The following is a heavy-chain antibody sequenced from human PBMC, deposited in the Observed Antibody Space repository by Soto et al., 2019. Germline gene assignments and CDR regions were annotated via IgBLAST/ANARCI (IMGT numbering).Heavy chain of an antibody. CDR2: IYYSGST. J-gene: IGHJ4*02. D-gene: IGHD4-17*01. CDR3: ARRYGDCFDY. Sequence: SETLSLTCTVSGGSLSSGAYYWSWIRQHPGKGLEWIGYIYYSGSTYYKPSLKSRVTISVDTSKNQFSLKLSSVTAADTAVYYCARRYGDCFDYWGQGTLVTVSS. V-gene: IGHV4-30-4*08. CDR1: GGSLSSGAYY.